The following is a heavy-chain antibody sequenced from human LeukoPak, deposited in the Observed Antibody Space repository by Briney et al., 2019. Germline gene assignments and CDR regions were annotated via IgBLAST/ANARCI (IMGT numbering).Heavy chain of an antibody. D-gene: IGHD6-13*01. CDR3: ARGPALGYATSWYDY. CDR2: IKKDGSEK. V-gene: IGHV3-7*04. Sequence: GGSLRLSCAASGFTFSSYWMSWVRQAPGEGLEWVASIKKDGSEKYYVDSVKGRFTISRDSANNSLYLQMNSLRAEDTAVYYCARGPALGYATSWYDYWGQGTLVTVSS. CDR1: GFTFSSYW. J-gene: IGHJ4*02.